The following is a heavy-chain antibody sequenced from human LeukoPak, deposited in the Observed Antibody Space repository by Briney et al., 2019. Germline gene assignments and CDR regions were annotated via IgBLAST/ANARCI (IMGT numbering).Heavy chain of an antibody. CDR2: IYYSGSP. J-gene: IGHJ4*02. CDR1: GGSLNSYY. V-gene: IGHV4-59*12. CDR3: ARTRKDFFDY. Sequence: PSETLSLTCTVSGGSLNSYYWSWIRQPPGKGLEWIAYIYYSGSPNYNPSLSSRVTISVDTSKNQFSLKLSSATAADTAVYYCARTRKDFFDYWGQGALVTVSS.